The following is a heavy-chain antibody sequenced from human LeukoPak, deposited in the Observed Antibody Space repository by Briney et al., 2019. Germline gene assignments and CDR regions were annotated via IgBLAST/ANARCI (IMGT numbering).Heavy chain of an antibody. V-gene: IGHV3-21*06. Sequence: GGSLRLSCAGSGFSFSSYYMNWVRQAPGKGLEWVSSISSTRLNIFYSDSVKGPFTISRDNAKNLLYLPMNRLRVEDTDVYYCTRVPYTWGDLGVIYWGQGTLVTVSS. J-gene: IGHJ4*02. D-gene: IGHD3-16*01. CDR2: ISSTRLNI. CDR3: TRVPYTWGDLGVIY. CDR1: GFSFSSYY.